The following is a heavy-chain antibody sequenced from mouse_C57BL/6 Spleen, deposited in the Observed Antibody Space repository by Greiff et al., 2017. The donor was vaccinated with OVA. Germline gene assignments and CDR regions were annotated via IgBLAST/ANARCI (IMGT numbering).Heavy chain of an antibody. CDR3: ASGQFDWYFDV. CDR2: IDPENGDT. Sequence: VQLQQSGAELVRPGASVKLSCTASGFNIKDDYMHWVKQRPEQGLEWIGWIDPENGDTEYASKFQGKATITADTSSNTAYLQLSSLTSEDTAVYYCASGQFDWYFDVWGTGTTVTVSS. V-gene: IGHV14-4*01. J-gene: IGHJ1*03. CDR1: GFNIKDDY. D-gene: IGHD3-1*01.